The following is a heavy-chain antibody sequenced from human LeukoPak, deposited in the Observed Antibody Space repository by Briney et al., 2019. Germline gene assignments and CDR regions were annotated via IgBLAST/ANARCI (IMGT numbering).Heavy chain of an antibody. CDR3: AKTGYSSSYLPSYFDY. CDR2: ISWDGGST. Sequence: GGSLRLSCAASGFTFDDYAVHWVRQAPGKGLEWVSLISWDGGSTYYADSVKGRFTISRDNSKNSLYLQMNSLRAEDTALYYCAKTGYSSSYLPSYFDYWGQGTLVTVSS. D-gene: IGHD6-13*01. J-gene: IGHJ4*02. V-gene: IGHV3-43D*03. CDR1: GFTFDDYA.